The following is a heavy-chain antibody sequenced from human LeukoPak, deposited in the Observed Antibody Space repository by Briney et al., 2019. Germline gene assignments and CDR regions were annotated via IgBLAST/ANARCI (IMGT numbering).Heavy chain of an antibody. CDR1: GFTVSSNY. V-gene: IGHV3-53*01. Sequence: GGSLRLSCAASGFTVSSNYMSWVRQAPGKGLEWVSFIYSGGSTYYADSVKGRFTISRDNSKNTLYLQMKSLRAEDTAVYYCARTDETAPAEDFQHWGQGTLVTVSS. CDR2: IYSGGST. CDR3: ARTDETAPAEDFQH. J-gene: IGHJ1*01. D-gene: IGHD2-21*02.